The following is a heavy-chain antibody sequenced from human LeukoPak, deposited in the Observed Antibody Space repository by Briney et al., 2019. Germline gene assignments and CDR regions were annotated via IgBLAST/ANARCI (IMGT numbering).Heavy chain of an antibody. V-gene: IGHV4-59*01. CDR2: IYYSGST. Sequence: SETLSLTCTVSGGSISSYYWSWIRQPPGKGLEWIGYIYYSGSTNYNPSLKSRVTISVDTSKNQFSLKLSSVTAADTAVYYCARGEQLWLPHYYYYMDVWGKGTTVTVSS. J-gene: IGHJ6*03. CDR1: GGSISSYY. D-gene: IGHD5-18*01. CDR3: ARGEQLWLPHYYYYMDV.